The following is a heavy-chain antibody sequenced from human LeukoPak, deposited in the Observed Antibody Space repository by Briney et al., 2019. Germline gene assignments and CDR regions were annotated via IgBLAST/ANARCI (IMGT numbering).Heavy chain of an antibody. V-gene: IGHV1-2*04. CDR1: GYTFTGYY. Sequence: ASVKVSCKASGYTFTGYYMHWVRQAPGQGLEWMGWINPNSGGTNYAQKFQGWITMTRDTSISTAYMELSRLRSDDTAVYYCARARWDGYFDYWGQGTLVTVSS. D-gene: IGHD1-26*01. CDR3: ARARWDGYFDY. CDR2: INPNSGGT. J-gene: IGHJ4*02.